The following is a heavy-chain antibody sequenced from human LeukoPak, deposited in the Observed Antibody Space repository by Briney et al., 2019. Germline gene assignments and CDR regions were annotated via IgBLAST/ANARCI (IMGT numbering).Heavy chain of an antibody. Sequence: PGGSLRLSCAASGFTFSDYYMSWIRQAPGKGLEWVGRIKNKTNRGTTEYAASVKGRSTISRDDSKSIAYLQMNSLKTEDTAVYYCTTAYDNSGYYVAYFDYWGQGTLVTVSS. D-gene: IGHD3-22*01. V-gene: IGHV3-71*01. J-gene: IGHJ4*02. CDR2: IKNKTNRGTT. CDR3: TTAYDNSGYYVAYFDY. CDR1: GFTFSDYY.